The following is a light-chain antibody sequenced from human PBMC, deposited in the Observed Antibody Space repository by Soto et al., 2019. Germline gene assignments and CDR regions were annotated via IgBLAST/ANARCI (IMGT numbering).Light chain of an antibody. J-gene: IGLJ1*01. CDR3: SSYTSSSTIGV. CDR2: AVS. V-gene: IGLV2-14*01. Sequence: LTQPASVSGSPGQSITISCTGTSSDVGYYDYVSWYQQHPGKAPKLMIYAVSSRPSGVSNRFSGSKSGNTASLTISGLQAEDEADYYCSSYTSSSTIGVFGTGTKVTVL. CDR1: SSDVGYYDY.